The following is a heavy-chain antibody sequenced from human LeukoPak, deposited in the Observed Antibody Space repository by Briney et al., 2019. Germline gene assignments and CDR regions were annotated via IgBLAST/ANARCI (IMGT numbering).Heavy chain of an antibody. CDR3: AKDILSTSPNWFDP. Sequence: PGRSLRLSCAASGFTFSSYAMHWVRQAPGKGLEWVAVISYDGSNKYYADSVKGRFTISRDNSKNTLYLQMNSLRAEDTAVYYCAKDILSTSPNWFDPWGQGTLVTVSS. V-gene: IGHV3-30-3*01. J-gene: IGHJ5*02. CDR1: GFTFSSYA. D-gene: IGHD2-2*01. CDR2: ISYDGSNK.